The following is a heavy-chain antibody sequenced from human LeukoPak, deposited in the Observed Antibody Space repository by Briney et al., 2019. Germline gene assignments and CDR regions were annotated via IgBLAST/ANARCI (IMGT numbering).Heavy chain of an antibody. J-gene: IGHJ4*02. D-gene: IGHD5-12*01. CDR1: GFTFDDYT. CDR3: AKCVATIRGGPDY. CDR2: ISWEGGGT. V-gene: IGHV3-43*01. Sequence: GGSLRLSCAASGFTFDDYTMHWVRQVPGKGLEWVALISWEGGGTYYADSVKGRFTISRDNSKNTLYLQMNSLRAEDTAVYYCAKCVATIRGGPDYWGQGTLVTVSS.